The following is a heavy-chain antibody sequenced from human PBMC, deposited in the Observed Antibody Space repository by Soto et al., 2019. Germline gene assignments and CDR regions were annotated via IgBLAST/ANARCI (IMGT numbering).Heavy chain of an antibody. J-gene: IGHJ5*02. CDR1: GGSISSGDYY. CDR2: IYYSGST. Sequence: TLSLTCTVSGGSISSGDYYWSWIRQPPGKGLEWIGYIYYSGSTYYNPSLKSRVTISVDTSKNQFSLKLSSVTAADTAVYYCARGGYSSSSCDWFDPWGQGTLVTVSS. D-gene: IGHD6-6*01. CDR3: ARGGYSSSSCDWFDP. V-gene: IGHV4-30-4*01.